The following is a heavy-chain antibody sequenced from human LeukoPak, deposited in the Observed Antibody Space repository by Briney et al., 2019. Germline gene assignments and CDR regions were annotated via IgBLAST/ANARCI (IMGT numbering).Heavy chain of an antibody. J-gene: IGHJ4*02. Sequence: AQSLSLSWAAAGFTFSSYWMNWFRHAAEKGLEWVANIKKDGSETYYAGSVRGRFTICRDNATNSLYWHMSRLRVDDTAVYYCAKAGVLAACDYWGEGTLLSVP. CDR3: AKAGVLAACDY. CDR1: GFTFSSYW. CDR2: IKKDGSET. D-gene: IGHD2-15*01. V-gene: IGHV3-7*01.